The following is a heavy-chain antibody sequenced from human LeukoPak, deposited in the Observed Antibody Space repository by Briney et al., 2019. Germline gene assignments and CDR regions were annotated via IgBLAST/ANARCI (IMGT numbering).Heavy chain of an antibody. Sequence: PSETLSLTCTVSGGSISSGDYYWRWIRQPPGKGLEWIGYIYYSGSTYYNPSLKSRVTISVDTSKNQFSLKLSSVTAADTAVYYCARTDFNYYYYYMDVWGKGTTVTVSS. V-gene: IGHV4-30-4*01. CDR3: ARTDFNYYYYYMDV. CDR1: GGSISSGDYY. CDR2: IYYSGST. J-gene: IGHJ6*03.